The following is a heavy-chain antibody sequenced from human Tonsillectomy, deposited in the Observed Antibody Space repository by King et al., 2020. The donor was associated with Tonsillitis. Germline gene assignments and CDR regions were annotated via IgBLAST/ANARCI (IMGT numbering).Heavy chain of an antibody. D-gene: IGHD1-26*01. J-gene: IGHJ4*02. CDR1: GGSISSSDHY. V-gene: IGHV4-39*01. Sequence: QLQESGPGVLKPSETLSLTCTVSGGSISSSDHYWAWIRQPPGKGLEWIGDMYYSGTIFYNPSLTSRITISGGTSEHRISLKLSSVTAADTAVYFLASSVSGSFAYGGEGALVTVSS. CDR2: MYYSGTI. CDR3: ASSVSGSFAY.